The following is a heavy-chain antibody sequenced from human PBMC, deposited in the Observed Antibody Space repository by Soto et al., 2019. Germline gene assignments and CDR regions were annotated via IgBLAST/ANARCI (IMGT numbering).Heavy chain of an antibody. V-gene: IGHV3-11*01. D-gene: IGHD1-26*01. CDR3: ARALVLGVGALSQ. Sequence: GGSLRLSCAASGFIFSDYYMSWIRQAPGKGLEWISYISSSDNIIYYADSVKGRFTISRDNAKNSLYLQMNSLRAEDTAVYYCARALVLGVGALSQWGQGTLVTVSS. CDR2: ISSSDNII. CDR1: GFIFSDYY. J-gene: IGHJ4*02.